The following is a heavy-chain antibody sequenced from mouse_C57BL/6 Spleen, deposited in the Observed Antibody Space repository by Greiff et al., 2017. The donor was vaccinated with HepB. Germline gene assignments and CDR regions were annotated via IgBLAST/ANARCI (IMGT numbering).Heavy chain of an antibody. Sequence: QVQLQQSGAELVRPGSSVKLSCKASGYTFTSYWMHWVKQRPIQGLEWIGNIDPSDSETHYNQKFKDKATLTVDKSSSTAYMQLSSLTSEDSAVYYCARWGYTGYFDVWGTGTTVTVSS. J-gene: IGHJ1*03. CDR1: GYTFTSYW. CDR2: IDPSDSET. D-gene: IGHD2-2*01. V-gene: IGHV1-52*01. CDR3: ARWGYTGYFDV.